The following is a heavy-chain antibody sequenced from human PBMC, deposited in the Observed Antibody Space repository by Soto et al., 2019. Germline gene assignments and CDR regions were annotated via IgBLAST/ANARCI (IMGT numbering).Heavy chain of an antibody. CDR1: GFTFSSYA. CDR2: ISYDGSNK. Sequence: GGSLRLSCAASGFTFSSYAMHWVRQAPGKGLEWVAVISYDGSNKYYADSVKGRFTISRDNSKNTLYLQMNSLRAEDTAVYYFARDLTHNFDYWGQGTLVTVSS. CDR3: ARDLTHNFDY. D-gene: IGHD7-27*01. V-gene: IGHV3-30-3*01. J-gene: IGHJ4*02.